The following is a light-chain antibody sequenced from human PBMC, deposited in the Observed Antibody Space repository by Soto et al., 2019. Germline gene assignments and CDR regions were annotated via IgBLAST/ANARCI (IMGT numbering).Light chain of an antibody. J-gene: IGLJ3*02. Sequence: QSALTQPASVSGSPGQSITISCTGTSSDVGSYNLVSWYQQHPGKAPKLMVYEVTKRPSGVSNRFSGSKSGNTASLTISGLQAEDEADYYCCSYANSNTWVFGGGTKLTVL. V-gene: IGLV2-23*02. CDR2: EVT. CDR3: CSYANSNTWV. CDR1: SSDVGSYNL.